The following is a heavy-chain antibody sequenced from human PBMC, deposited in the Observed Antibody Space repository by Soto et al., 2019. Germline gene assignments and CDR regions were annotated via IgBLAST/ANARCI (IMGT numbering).Heavy chain of an antibody. V-gene: IGHV1-3*01. CDR3: ARKDCCDAGSYNFDY. Sequence: AASVKVSCKASGYIFSTFPMHWVRQAPGQNLEWMGWINAANGDTGYSQNFQGSVTITGDTSASTAYMELSGLRSEDTAVYYCARKDCCDAGSYNFDYWGQGTLVTVSS. CDR1: GYIFSTFP. J-gene: IGHJ4*02. CDR2: INAANGDT. D-gene: IGHD3-10*01.